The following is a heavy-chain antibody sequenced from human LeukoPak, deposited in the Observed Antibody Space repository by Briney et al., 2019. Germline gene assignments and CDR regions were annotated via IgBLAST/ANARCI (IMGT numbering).Heavy chain of an antibody. V-gene: IGHV3-23*01. Sequence: GSLRLSSAASGFTFSSFGMSCGPEAPGKGLGWVSAISGSVGSTYYADSVRGRFTNPRDNSKTTPPLQMNSLRAQATAVHYCEKGKVLPIDWGEGKMVTVS. CDR1: GFTFSSFG. CDR2: ISGSVGST. D-gene: IGHD3-10*01. J-gene: IGHJ3*01. CDR3: EKGKVLPID.